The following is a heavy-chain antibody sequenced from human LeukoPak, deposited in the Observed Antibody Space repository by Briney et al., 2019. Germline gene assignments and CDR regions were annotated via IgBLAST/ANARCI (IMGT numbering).Heavy chain of an antibody. D-gene: IGHD2-2*01. V-gene: IGHV1-18*01. CDR3: ARRRGSTSYFDS. CDR2: ISGYTGNT. Sequence: GAAVTVSCKASGYTFTSYGMSWVRQAPGQGLEWMGWISGYTGNTKYAQKLQGRVTMTTDTSARTAYMDLRSLRSDDTAMYYCARRRGSTSYFDSWGQGTLVTVSS. J-gene: IGHJ4*02. CDR1: GYTFTSYG.